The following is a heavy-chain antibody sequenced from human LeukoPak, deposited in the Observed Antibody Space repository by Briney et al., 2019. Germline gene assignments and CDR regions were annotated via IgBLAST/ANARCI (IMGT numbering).Heavy chain of an antibody. Sequence: SETLSLTCSVSGDSISSYYWNWIRQPPGKGLEWIGSIYHSGSTYYNPSLKSRVTISVDTSKNQFSLKLSSVTAADTAVYYCARQRYDYAKSYYMDVWGKGTTVTVSS. D-gene: IGHD4-17*01. CDR3: ARQRYDYAKSYYMDV. J-gene: IGHJ6*03. CDR1: GDSISSYY. V-gene: IGHV4-38-2*02. CDR2: IYHSGST.